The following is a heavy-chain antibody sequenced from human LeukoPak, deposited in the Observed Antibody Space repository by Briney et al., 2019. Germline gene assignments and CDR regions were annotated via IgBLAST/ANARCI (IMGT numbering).Heavy chain of an antibody. CDR3: ARQSQYYYDSSGYYPPTYYFDY. CDR1: GGPISSSSYY. J-gene: IGHJ4*02. V-gene: IGHV4-39*01. D-gene: IGHD3-22*01. CDR2: IYYSGST. Sequence: SETLSLTCTVSGGPISSSSYYWGWIRQPPGKGLEWIGSIYYSGSTYYNPSLKSRVTISVDTSKNQFSLKLSSVTAADTAVYYCARQSQYYYDSSGYYPPTYYFDYWGQGTLVTVSS.